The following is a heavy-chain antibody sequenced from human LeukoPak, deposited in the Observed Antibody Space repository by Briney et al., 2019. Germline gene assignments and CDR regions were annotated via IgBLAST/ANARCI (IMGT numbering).Heavy chain of an antibody. CDR2: VYYSGST. D-gene: IGHD4/OR15-4a*01. J-gene: IGHJ5*02. CDR1: GDSITSGAFY. CDR3: ARRDYAAWFDP. Sequence: KPSETLSLTCNVSGDSITSGAFYWAWIRQSPGKGLEWIGNVYYSGSTQYNPSLRRRVSISMDKTKNQFSLNLNSVSVTDTAIYYCARRDYAAWFDPWGQGTLVTVSS. V-gene: IGHV4-39*01.